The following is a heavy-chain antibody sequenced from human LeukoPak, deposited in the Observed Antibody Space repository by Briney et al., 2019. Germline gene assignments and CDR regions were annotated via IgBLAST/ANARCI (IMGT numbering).Heavy chain of an antibody. CDR3: ARASCGGNCYYMFDS. V-gene: IGHV3-23*01. CDR1: GFDLSNHA. CDR2: SSGRNERI. J-gene: IGHJ4*02. D-gene: IGHD2-21*01. Sequence: GGSLRLSCAASGFDLSNHAMSWIRQAPGKGLEWVSGSSGRNERIIYADSVKGRFTISRDNSKNTLYLQMNSLTAEDTAVYYCARASCGGNCYYMFDSWGQGTLVTVSS.